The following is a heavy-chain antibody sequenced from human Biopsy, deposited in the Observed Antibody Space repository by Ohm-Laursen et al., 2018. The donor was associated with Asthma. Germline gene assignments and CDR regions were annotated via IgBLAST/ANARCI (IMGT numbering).Heavy chain of an antibody. Sequence: SLRLSCAASGFTFSSYSMNWVRQAPGKGLERVSSISSSSSYIYYADSVKGRFTISRDNAKNSLYLQMNSLRAEDTAVYYCARVDTIFGVVIPIYYYYGMDVWGQGTTVTVSS. CDR3: ARVDTIFGVVIPIYYYYGMDV. CDR1: GFTFSSYS. D-gene: IGHD3-3*01. J-gene: IGHJ6*02. V-gene: IGHV3-21*01. CDR2: ISSSSSYI.